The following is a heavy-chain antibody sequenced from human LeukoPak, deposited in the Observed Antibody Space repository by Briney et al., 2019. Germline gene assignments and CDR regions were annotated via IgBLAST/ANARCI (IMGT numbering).Heavy chain of an antibody. J-gene: IGHJ3*02. CDR1: GFSLRTSGVG. CDR2: IYWDDDK. D-gene: IGHD4-17*01. Sequence: SGPTLVDPTQTLTLTCTFSGFSLRTSGVGVGWIRQPPGKALEWLALIYWDDDKRYSPSLKSRLTITKDTSKNQVVITMTNMEPVDTATYYCALPTVTMGHDAFDIWGQGTMVTVSS. V-gene: IGHV2-5*02. CDR3: ALPTVTMGHDAFDI.